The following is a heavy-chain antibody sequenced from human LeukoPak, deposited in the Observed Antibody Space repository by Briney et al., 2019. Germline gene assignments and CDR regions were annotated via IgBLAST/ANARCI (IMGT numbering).Heavy chain of an antibody. J-gene: IGHJ5*02. V-gene: IGHV3-23*01. D-gene: IGHD2-2*01. CDR1: GFTFSSYA. CDR2: ISGSGGST. CDR3: AKGLRNGVVVVPMGFDP. Sequence: GGSLRLSCAASGFTFSSYAMSGVRQAPGKGLEWVSAISGSGGSTYYADSVKGRFTISRDNSKNTLYLQMNSLRAEDTAVYYCAKGLRNGVVVVPMGFDPWGQGTLVTVSS.